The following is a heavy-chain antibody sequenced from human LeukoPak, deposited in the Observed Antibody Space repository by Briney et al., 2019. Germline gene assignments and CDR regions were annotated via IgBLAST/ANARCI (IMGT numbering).Heavy chain of an antibody. CDR3: TRPGLTGMRKYARADYYYYGMDV. D-gene: IGHD4/OR15-4a*01. Sequence: PSETLSLTCAVYGGSFSGYYWSWIRQPPGKGLEWIGEINHSGSTNYNPSLKSRLTMSVDTSKNQFSLKLTSVTAADTAVYYCTRPGLTGMRKYARADYYYYGMDVWGQGTAVTVSS. CDR2: INHSGST. CDR1: GGSFSGYY. V-gene: IGHV4-34*01. J-gene: IGHJ6*02.